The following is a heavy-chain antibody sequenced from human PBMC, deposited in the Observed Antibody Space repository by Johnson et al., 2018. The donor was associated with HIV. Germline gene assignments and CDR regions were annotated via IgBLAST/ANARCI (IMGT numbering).Heavy chain of an antibody. V-gene: IGHV3-30*04. CDR1: GFTFSSYA. Sequence: VESGGGVVQPGRSLRLSCAASGFTFSSYAMHWVRQAPGKGLEWVAVMSYDGSDKYYADSVKGRFTISRDNSKNTLYLQMNSLRTEDTAVYYCAKDYEWFGEFVDAFDIWGQGTMVTVSS. CDR3: AKDYEWFGEFVDAFDI. D-gene: IGHD3-10*01. J-gene: IGHJ3*02. CDR2: MSYDGSDK.